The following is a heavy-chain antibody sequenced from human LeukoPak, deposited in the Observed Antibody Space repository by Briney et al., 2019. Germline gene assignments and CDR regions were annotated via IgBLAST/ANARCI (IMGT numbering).Heavy chain of an antibody. CDR1: GFTFSSYA. Sequence: GGYLRLSCAASGFTFSSYAMSWVRQAPGKGLEWVSDISGSGGSTYYADSVKGRFTISRDNSKNTLYLQMNSLRAEDTAVYYCAKFLRYFDWPNDAFDIWGQGTMVTVSS. V-gene: IGHV3-23*01. CDR2: ISGSGGST. J-gene: IGHJ3*02. D-gene: IGHD3-9*01. CDR3: AKFLRYFDWPNDAFDI.